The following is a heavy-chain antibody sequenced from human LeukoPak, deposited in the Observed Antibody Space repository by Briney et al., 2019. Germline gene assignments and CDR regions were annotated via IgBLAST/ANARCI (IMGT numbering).Heavy chain of an antibody. J-gene: IGHJ6*04. D-gene: IGHD3-22*01. Sequence: ASVKVSCKASGHTFSGYYMHWVRQAPGQGLEWMGWINPNSGGTNYAQKFQGRVTMTRDTSISTAYMDLSGLTSDDTAVYYCAREGYDSGMDVWGKGTTVTVSS. CDR3: AREGYDSGMDV. CDR2: INPNSGGT. CDR1: GHTFSGYY. V-gene: IGHV1-2*02.